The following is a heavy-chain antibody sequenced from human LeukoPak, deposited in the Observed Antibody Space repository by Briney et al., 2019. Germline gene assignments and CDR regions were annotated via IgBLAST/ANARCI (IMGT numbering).Heavy chain of an antibody. V-gene: IGHV3-23*01. Sequence: GGSLRLSCTGSGFTFSSCVMGWVRQAPGKGLEWVSIISGNSAYTYYADSVKGRFTISRDNSKNTVSLQMNSLKTEDTAVYYCTTDRIMITFGGVIVTDYYFDYWGQGTLVTVSS. CDR3: TTDRIMITFGGVIVTDYYFDY. CDR1: GFTFSSCV. CDR2: ISGNSAYT. J-gene: IGHJ4*02. D-gene: IGHD3-16*02.